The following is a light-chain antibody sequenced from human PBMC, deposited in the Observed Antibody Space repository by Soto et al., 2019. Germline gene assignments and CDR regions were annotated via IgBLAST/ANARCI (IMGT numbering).Light chain of an antibody. CDR3: QQYNSYQYT. CDR1: QSVSHW. CDR2: DAS. V-gene: IGKV1-5*01. J-gene: IGKJ2*01. Sequence: GDRVTITCRASQSVSHWLAWYQQKPGKAPKALIYDASTLETGVRSRFSGSGSGTDFTLTISSLQPDDFATYYCQQYNSYQYTFGQGTKVDIK.